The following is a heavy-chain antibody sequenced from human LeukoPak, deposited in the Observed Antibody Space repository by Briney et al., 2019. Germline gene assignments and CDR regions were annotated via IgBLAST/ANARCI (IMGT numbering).Heavy chain of an antibody. D-gene: IGHD2-8*01. CDR2: IYYSGST. V-gene: IGHV4-59*01. Sequence: SETLSLTCTVSGGSISIYYWTWIRQPPGKGLEWIGYIYYSGSTNYNPSLKSRVTISVDTSKNQFSLKLSSVTAADTAVYYCAKDDRLLTNWFDPWGQGTLVTVSS. CDR1: GGSISIYY. CDR3: AKDDRLLTNWFDP. J-gene: IGHJ5*02.